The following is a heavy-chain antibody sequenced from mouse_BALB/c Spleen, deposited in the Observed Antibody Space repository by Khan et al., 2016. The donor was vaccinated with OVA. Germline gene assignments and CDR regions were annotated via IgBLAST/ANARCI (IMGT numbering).Heavy chain of an antibody. D-gene: IGHD1-2*01. CDR3: ARQFSTTATMDY. V-gene: IGHV5-6*01. Sequence: EVELVESGGDLVKPGGSLKLSCAASGFTFSSYCMSWVRQTPDKRLEWVATISSGGSYTYYPDSVKGRFTISRDNAKNTLYLQMSSLTSEDTAMYYCARQFSTTATMDYWGQGTSVTVSS. J-gene: IGHJ4*01. CDR1: GFTFSSYC. CDR2: ISSGGSYT.